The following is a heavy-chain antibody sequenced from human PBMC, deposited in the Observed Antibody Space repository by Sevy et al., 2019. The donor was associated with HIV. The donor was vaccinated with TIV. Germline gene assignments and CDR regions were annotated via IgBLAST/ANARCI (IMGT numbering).Heavy chain of an antibody. CDR3: ARQDYSGSYPAIDY. Sequence: SETRSLTCTVSGGSISSSSYYWGWIRQPPGKELEWIGSIYHSGSTYYNSSLKSRVSISVDTSKNQFSLKLSSVTAADTAVYYCARQDYSGSYPAIDYWGQGTLVTVSS. D-gene: IGHD1-26*01. J-gene: IGHJ4*02. CDR2: IYHSGST. CDR1: GGSISSSSYY. V-gene: IGHV4-39*01.